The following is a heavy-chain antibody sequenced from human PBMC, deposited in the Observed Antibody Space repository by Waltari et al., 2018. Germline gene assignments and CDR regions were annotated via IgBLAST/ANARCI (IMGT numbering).Heavy chain of an antibody. CDR1: GESFSGYF. V-gene: IGHV4-34*01. CDR2: IHYDGST. J-gene: IGHJ4*01. D-gene: IGHD2-21*01. CDR3: ARYGEVPPNYFFDF. Sequence: QVQLHQWGAGLLKPSETLSLTCAVSGESFSGYFWSWIRQPPGKGRGWLGAIHYDGSTNYKPSLKSRLSLSVDTTKRHFSLRLTSVTAADTGMYFCARYGEVPPNYFFDFWGQGIRVTVSS.